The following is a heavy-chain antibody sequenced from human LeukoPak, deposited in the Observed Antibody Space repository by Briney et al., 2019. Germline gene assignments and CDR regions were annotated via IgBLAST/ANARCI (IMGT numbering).Heavy chain of an antibody. J-gene: IGHJ5*02. V-gene: IGHV4-59*08. Sequence: ASETLSLTCTVSGGSISRYYWSWIRQPPGKGLEWIGYISYSGSTNYNPSLKSRVTISVDTSKNQFSLKLSSVTAADTAVYYCARGYSENWFDPWGQGTLVTVSS. CDR2: ISYSGST. D-gene: IGHD5-18*01. CDR1: GGSISRYY. CDR3: ARGYSENWFDP.